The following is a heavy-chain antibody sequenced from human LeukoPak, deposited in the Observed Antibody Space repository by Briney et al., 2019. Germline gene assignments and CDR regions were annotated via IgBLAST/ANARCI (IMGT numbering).Heavy chain of an antibody. D-gene: IGHD4-17*01. CDR2: ISSSSSYI. Sequence: KPGGSLRLSCAASGFTFSSYSMNWVRQAPGKGLEWGSSISSSSSYIYYADSVKGRFTISRDNAKNSLYLQMNSLRAEDTAVYYCARDTSYYGDYGYFDYWGQGTLVTVSS. J-gene: IGHJ4*02. V-gene: IGHV3-21*01. CDR1: GFTFSSYS. CDR3: ARDTSYYGDYGYFDY.